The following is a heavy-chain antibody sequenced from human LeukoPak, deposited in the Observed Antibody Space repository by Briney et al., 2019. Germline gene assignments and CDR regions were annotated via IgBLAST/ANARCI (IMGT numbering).Heavy chain of an antibody. D-gene: IGHD3-10*02. CDR3: AELGITMIGGV. J-gene: IGHJ6*04. CDR1: GFTFSSYE. CDR2: ISSSGSTI. V-gene: IGHV3-48*03. Sequence: GGTLRLSCGASGFTFSSYEMNWVRHAPGKALVWVSYISSSGSTIYYADSVKGRFTISRDNAKNSLYLQMNSLRAEDTAVYYCAELGITMIGGVWGKGTTVTISS.